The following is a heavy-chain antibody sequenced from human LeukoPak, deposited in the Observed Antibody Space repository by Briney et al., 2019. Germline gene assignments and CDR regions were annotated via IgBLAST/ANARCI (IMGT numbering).Heavy chain of an antibody. J-gene: IGHJ4*02. D-gene: IGHD4-23*01. CDR3: ASDYYGGNSET. V-gene: IGHV1-2*06. CDR1: GYTFIGTY. Sequence: GASVKVSCKASGYTFIGTYMHWVRQAPGQGLEWMGRINPNSGGTNYAQKFQGRVTMTRDTSISTAYMELSRLRSDDTAVYYCASDYYGGNSETWGQGTLVTVAS. CDR2: INPNSGGT.